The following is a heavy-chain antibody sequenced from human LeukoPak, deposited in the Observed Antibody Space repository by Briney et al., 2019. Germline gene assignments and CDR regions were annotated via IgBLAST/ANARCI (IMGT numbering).Heavy chain of an antibody. J-gene: IGHJ6*02. CDR3: ARDQEDCSTLSLLG. Sequence: GGSLRLSCAASGFTFSSYAMHWVRQAPGKGLEWVAVISYDGSNKYYADSVKGRFTISRDNSKNTLYLQMNSLRAEDTAVYYCARDQEDCSTLSLLGWGQGTTVTVSS. CDR1: GFTFSSYA. D-gene: IGHD2-15*01. V-gene: IGHV3-30-3*01. CDR2: ISYDGSNK.